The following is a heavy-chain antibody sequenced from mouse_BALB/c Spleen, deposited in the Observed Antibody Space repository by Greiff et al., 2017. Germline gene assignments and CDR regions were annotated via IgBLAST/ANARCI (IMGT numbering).Heavy chain of an antibody. CDR3: SRGTGTSLAY. J-gene: IGHJ3*01. D-gene: IGHD4-1*01. Sequence: QVQLQHPGAELVKPGAPVKLSCKASGYTFTSYWMNWVKQRPGRGLEWIGRIDPSDSETHYNQKFKDKATLTVDKSSSTAYIQLSSLTSEDSAVYYCSRGTGTSLAYWGQGTLVTVSA. CDR1: GYTFTSYW. V-gene: IGHV1-69*02. CDR2: IDPSDSET.